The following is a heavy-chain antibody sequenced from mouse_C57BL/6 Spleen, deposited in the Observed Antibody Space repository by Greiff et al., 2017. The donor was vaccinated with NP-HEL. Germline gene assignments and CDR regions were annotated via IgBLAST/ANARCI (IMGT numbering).Heavy chain of an antibody. J-gene: IGHJ4*01. V-gene: IGHV1-22*01. CDR1: GYTFTDYN. CDR3: ARSRDDYYVYAMDY. D-gene: IGHD2-3*01. CDR2: INPNNGGT. Sequence: EVQLQESGPELVKPGASVKMSCKASGYTFTDYNMHWVKQSHGKSLEWIGYINPNNGGTSYNQKFKGKATLTVNKSSSTAYMELRSLTSEDSAVYYCARSRDDYYVYAMDYWGQGTSVTVSS.